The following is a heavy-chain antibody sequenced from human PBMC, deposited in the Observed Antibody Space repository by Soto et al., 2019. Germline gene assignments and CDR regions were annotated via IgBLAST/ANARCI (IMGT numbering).Heavy chain of an antibody. CDR2: ISYDGSNK. V-gene: IGHV3-30*18. CDR3: AKEDTVTTGISFDY. D-gene: IGHD4-17*01. CDR1: GFTFSSYG. J-gene: IGHJ4*02. Sequence: QVQLVESGGGVVQPGRSLRLSCAASGFTFSSYGMHWVRQAPGKGLEWVAVISYDGSNKYYADSVKGRFTISRDNSKNTLYLQMNSLRAEDTAVYYCAKEDTVTTGISFDYGGQGTLVTVSS.